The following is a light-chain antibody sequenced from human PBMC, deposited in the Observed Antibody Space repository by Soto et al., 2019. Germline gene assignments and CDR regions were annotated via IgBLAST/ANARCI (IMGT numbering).Light chain of an antibody. CDR2: RNN. V-gene: IGLV1-47*01. CDR1: SSNIGSNY. J-gene: IGLJ1*01. CDR3: AACDDILSGPLYV. Sequence: QSALTQPPSASGTPGQRATISCSGSSSNIGSNYVYWYQQLPGTAPKLLIYRNNQRPSGVPDRFSGSKSGTSASLAISGLRSEDESYYYCAACDDILSGPLYVVVTGSKDPVL.